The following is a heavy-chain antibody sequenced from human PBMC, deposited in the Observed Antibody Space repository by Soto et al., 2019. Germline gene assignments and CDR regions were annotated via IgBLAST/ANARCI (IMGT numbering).Heavy chain of an antibody. CDR3: AIALPDLFYDFWSGYHFDY. Sequence: ASVKVSCKASGYTFTSYAMHWVRQAPGQRLERMGWINAGNGNKKYSQKLQGRVTITRDTSASTAYMELSSLRSEDTAVYYCAIALPDLFYDFWSGYHFDYWGQGTLVTVSS. V-gene: IGHV1-3*01. CDR1: GYTFTSYA. J-gene: IGHJ4*02. CDR2: INAGNGNK. D-gene: IGHD3-3*01.